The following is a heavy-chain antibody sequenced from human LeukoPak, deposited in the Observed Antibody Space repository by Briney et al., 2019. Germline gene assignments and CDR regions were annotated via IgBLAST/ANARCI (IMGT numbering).Heavy chain of an antibody. V-gene: IGHV4-59*01. CDR1: GGSISTYY. CDR3: ARGTTVIPSWFDP. Sequence: PSETVSCTCTVSGGSISTYYWSWIRQPPGKGLEWIGYIYYSGSTNYNPSLKSRVTISVDTSKNQFSLKLSSVTAADTAVYYCARGTTVIPSWFDPWGQGTMGTVSS. J-gene: IGHJ5*02. CDR2: IYYSGST. D-gene: IGHD4-17*01.